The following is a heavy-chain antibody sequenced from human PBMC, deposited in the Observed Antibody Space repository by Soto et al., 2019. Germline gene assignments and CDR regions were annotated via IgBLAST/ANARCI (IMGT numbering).Heavy chain of an antibody. CDR3: VGGTYYDFWSGYREPNWFDP. CDR1: GGSFSGYY. D-gene: IGHD3-3*01. J-gene: IGHJ5*02. V-gene: IGHV4-34*01. CDR2: INHSGST. Sequence: PSETLSLTCAVYGGSFSGYYWSWIRQPPGKGLEWIGEINHSGSTNYNPSLKSRVTISVDTSKNQFSLKLSSVTAADTAVYYCVGGTYYDFWSGYREPNWFDPWGQGTLVTVSS.